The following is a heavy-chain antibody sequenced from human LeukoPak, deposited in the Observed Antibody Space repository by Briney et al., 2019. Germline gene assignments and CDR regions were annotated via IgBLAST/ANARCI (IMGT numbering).Heavy chain of an antibody. D-gene: IGHD5-18*01. J-gene: IGHJ4*02. CDR1: GGSITSNNYY. CDR2: IYYRGST. V-gene: IGHV4-39*01. CDR3: AVTTGYTYGYRSIDY. Sequence: SETLSLTCTVSGGSITSNNYYWGWVRQPPGKGLEWIGTIYYRGSTYYNPPLKSRVTISIDTSKNQFSLKLNSVTAADTAVFYCAVTTGYTYGYRSIDYWGQGTLVTVSS.